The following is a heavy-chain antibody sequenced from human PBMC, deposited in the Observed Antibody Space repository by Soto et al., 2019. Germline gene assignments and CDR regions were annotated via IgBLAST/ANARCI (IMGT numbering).Heavy chain of an antibody. D-gene: IGHD5-12*01. V-gene: IGHV3-30*18. CDR1: GFTFENFG. CDR3: AKYLDVVAVQEFDP. CDR2: IAYDGSSK. J-gene: IGHJ5*02. Sequence: QVQLVESGGGVVQPGMSRRLSCAASGFTFENFGMHWVRQAPGKGLEWVAVIAYDGSSKYYADSVKGRFTISRDNSNNTLDLQMNSLRVEDTAVYYCAKYLDVVAVQEFDPRGQGTLVTVSS.